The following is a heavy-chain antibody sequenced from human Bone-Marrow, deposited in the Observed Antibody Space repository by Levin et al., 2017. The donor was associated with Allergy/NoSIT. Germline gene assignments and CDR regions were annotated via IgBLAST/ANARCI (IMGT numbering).Heavy chain of an antibody. CDR2: IYYSGST. J-gene: IGHJ4*02. CDR1: GGSISSYY. V-gene: IGHV4-59*01. D-gene: IGHD2-15*01. Sequence: GSLRLSCTVSGGSISSYYWSWIRQPPGKGLEWIGYIYYSGSTNYNPSLKSRVTISVDTSKNQFSLKLSSVTAADTAVYYCARGSRGGQGWGQGTLVTVSS. CDR3: ARGSRGGQG.